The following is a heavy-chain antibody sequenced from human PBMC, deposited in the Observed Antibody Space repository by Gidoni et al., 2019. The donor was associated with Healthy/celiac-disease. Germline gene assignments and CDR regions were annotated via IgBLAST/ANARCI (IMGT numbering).Heavy chain of an antibody. CDR3: ARAGKPVEAYYYYGMDV. Sequence: EVQLVESGGGLVQPGGSLRLSCAASGFTFSSYWMSWVRQAPGKGLEWVANIKQDGSEKYYVDSVKGRFTISRDNAKNSLYLQMNSLRAEDTAVYYCARAGKPVEAYYYYGMDVWGQGTTVTVSS. V-gene: IGHV3-7*01. D-gene: IGHD2-15*01. J-gene: IGHJ6*02. CDR1: GFTFSSYW. CDR2: IKQDGSEK.